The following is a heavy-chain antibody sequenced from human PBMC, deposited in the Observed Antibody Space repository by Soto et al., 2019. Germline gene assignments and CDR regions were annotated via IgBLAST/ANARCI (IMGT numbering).Heavy chain of an antibody. CDR1: GGTFSSYA. J-gene: IGHJ6*02. Sequence: QVQLVQSGAEVKKPGSSVKVSCKASGGTFSSYAISWVRQAPGQGLEWMGGIIPIFGTANYAQKFQGRVTITADESTSTANMALSSLRSEDSAVYYCAKYPSDYYGMDVWGQGTTVTVSS. CDR3: AKYPSDYYGMDV. D-gene: IGHD2-2*02. V-gene: IGHV1-69*01. CDR2: IIPIFGTA.